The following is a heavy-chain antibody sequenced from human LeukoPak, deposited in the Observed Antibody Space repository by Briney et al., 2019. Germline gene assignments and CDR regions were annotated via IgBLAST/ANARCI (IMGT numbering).Heavy chain of an antibody. V-gene: IGHV4-34*01. D-gene: IGHD3-10*01. CDR3: ARCSVVGSGSYYGCYYYYYMDV. CDR2: INHSGST. J-gene: IGHJ6*03. CDR1: GGSFSGYY. Sequence: SETLSLTCAVYGGSFSGYYWSWIRQPPGKGLEWIGEINHSGSTNYNPSLKSRVTISVDTSKNQFSLKLSSVTAADTAVYYCARCSVVGSGSYYGCYYYYYMDVWGKGTTVTVSS.